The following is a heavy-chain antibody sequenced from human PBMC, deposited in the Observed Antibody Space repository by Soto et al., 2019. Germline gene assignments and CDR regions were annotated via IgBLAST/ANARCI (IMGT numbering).Heavy chain of an antibody. V-gene: IGHV4-31*03. CDR3: ARSPRGYYDGSGYYYVVYFDY. D-gene: IGHD3-22*01. Sequence: SETLSLTCSVSGGSISSGGYYWSWIRQHPGKGLEWIGYIYYSGDTYYNPSLKSRVTISEDRSKNRFSLKLSFVTAADTAVYYCARSPRGYYDGSGYYYVVYFDYWGQGTLVTVSS. CDR2: IYYSGDT. J-gene: IGHJ4*02. CDR1: GGSISSGGYY.